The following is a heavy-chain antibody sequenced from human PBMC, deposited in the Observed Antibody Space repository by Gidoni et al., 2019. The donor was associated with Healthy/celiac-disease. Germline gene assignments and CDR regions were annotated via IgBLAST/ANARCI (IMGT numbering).Heavy chain of an antibody. J-gene: IGHJ6*02. CDR1: VFTFSSYA. CDR2: ISGSGGST. D-gene: IGHD1-26*01. CDR3: AKDPYIVGATYYYGMDV. Sequence: EVQLLESGGGLVQPGGSLRLSCAASVFTFSSYAMSWVRQAPGKGLEWVSAISGSGGSTYYADSVKGRFTISRDNSKNTLYLQMNSLRAEDTAVYYCAKDPYIVGATYYYGMDVWGQGTTVTVSS. V-gene: IGHV3-23*01.